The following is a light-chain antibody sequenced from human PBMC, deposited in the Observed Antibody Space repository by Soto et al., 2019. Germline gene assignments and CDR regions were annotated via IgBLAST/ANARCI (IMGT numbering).Light chain of an antibody. CDR1: SSNIGAGYD. CDR3: QSYDSTLSARYV. CDR2: GNT. V-gene: IGLV1-40*01. J-gene: IGLJ1*01. Sequence: QSVLTQPPSVSGAPGQRGTISFTGSSSNIGAGYDVHWYQQRPGTAPKLLIFGNTNRPSGVPDRFSGSKSGTSASLAITGLQAEDEGDYYCQSYDSTLSARYVFGTGTKVTVL.